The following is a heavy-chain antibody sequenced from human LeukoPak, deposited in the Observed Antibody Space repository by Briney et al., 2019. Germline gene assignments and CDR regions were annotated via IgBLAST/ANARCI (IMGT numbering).Heavy chain of an antibody. CDR1: GYTFTGYY. Sequence: ASVKVSCKASGYTFTGYYMHWVRQAPGQGLEWMGWINPNSGGTNYAQKFQGRVTMTRGTSISTAYMELSRLRSDDTAVYYCAKVGATAPLDAFDIWGQGTMVTVSS. D-gene: IGHD1-26*01. J-gene: IGHJ3*02. CDR3: AKVGATAPLDAFDI. V-gene: IGHV1-2*02. CDR2: INPNSGGT.